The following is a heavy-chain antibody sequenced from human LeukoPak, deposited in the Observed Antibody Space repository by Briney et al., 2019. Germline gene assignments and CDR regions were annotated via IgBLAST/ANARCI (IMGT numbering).Heavy chain of an antibody. V-gene: IGHV3-20*04. D-gene: IGHD2-2*01. CDR1: GFTFDDYA. Sequence: GGSLRLSCAASGFTFDDYAMNWVRQAPGKGLEWVSGINWNGGSTGYADSVKGRFTISRDNAKNSLYLQMNSLRAEDTALYYCARADDYHLLDAFDIWGQGTMVTVSS. CDR2: INWNGGST. CDR3: ARADDYHLLDAFDI. J-gene: IGHJ3*02.